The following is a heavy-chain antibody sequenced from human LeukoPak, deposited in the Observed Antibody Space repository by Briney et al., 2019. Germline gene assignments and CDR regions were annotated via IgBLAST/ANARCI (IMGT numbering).Heavy chain of an antibody. CDR3: ARGSRSSSWYYFDY. CDR1: GGSFSGYY. CDR2: INHSGST. Sequence: SETLSLTCAVYGGSFSGYYWSWIRQPPGKGLEWIGEINHSGSTNYNPSLKSRVTISVDTSKNQFSLKLSSVTAADTAVYYCARGSRSSSWYYFDYWGQGTLVTVSS. J-gene: IGHJ4*02. D-gene: IGHD6-13*01. V-gene: IGHV4-34*09.